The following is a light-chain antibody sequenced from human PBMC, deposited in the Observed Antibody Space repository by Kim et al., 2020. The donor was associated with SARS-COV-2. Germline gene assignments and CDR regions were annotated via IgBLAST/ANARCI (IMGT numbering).Light chain of an antibody. Sequence: QSSTISCTGTSSDVGGYNYVSWYQQHPGKAPKLMIYDVSKRPSGVPDRFSGSKSGNTASLTISGLQAENEADYYCCSYAGSYTYVFGTGTKVTVL. J-gene: IGLJ1*01. V-gene: IGLV2-11*01. CDR2: DVS. CDR1: SSDVGGYNY. CDR3: CSYAGSYTYV.